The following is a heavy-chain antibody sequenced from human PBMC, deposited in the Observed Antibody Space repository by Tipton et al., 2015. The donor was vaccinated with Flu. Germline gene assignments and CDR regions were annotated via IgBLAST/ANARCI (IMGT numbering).Heavy chain of an antibody. V-gene: IGHV4-59*02. J-gene: IGHJ6*02. CDR3: ARDSTHRSSWCDGAGYYGMGD. CDR1: GGSVSSYY. CDR2: LSYSGST. Sequence: TLSLTCTVSGGSVSSYYWSWIRQPRGKGLEWIGYLSYSGSTNQNPSLKGRVIISVDTSKNQLSLKLMSVTAADTAVYYGARDSTHRSSWCDGAGYYGMGDWGQGASVTVSS. D-gene: IGHD2-2*01.